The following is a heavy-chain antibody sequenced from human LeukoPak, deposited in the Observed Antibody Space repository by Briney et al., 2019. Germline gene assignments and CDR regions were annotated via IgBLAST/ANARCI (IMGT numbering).Heavy chain of an antibody. V-gene: IGHV7-4-1*01. Sequence: GASVKVSCKASGYTFTRNTINWVRQVPGQGLEWMGWVNTNTGNPTYAQGFTGRFAFSSDTSVSTAYLQIGSLKAEDTAVYYCVTNFDSSGYFGYWGQGTLVTVSS. CDR3: VTNFDSSGYFGY. CDR1: GYTFTRNT. J-gene: IGHJ4*02. D-gene: IGHD3-22*01. CDR2: VNTNTGNP.